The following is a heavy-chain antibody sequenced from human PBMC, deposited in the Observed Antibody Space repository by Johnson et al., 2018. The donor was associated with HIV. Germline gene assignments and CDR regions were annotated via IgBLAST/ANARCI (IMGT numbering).Heavy chain of an antibody. CDR3: ARDSGYSYADDAFDI. J-gene: IGHJ3*02. Sequence: VQLVESGGGLVQPGGSLRLSCAASGFTFSSYWMSWVRQAPGKGLEWVANIKQDGSEKYYVDSVKGRFTISRDNAKNSLYLQMNSLRAEDTGVYYCARDSGYSYADDAFDIWGQGTMVTVSS. CDR1: GFTFSSYW. D-gene: IGHD5-18*01. CDR2: IKQDGSEK. V-gene: IGHV3-7*01.